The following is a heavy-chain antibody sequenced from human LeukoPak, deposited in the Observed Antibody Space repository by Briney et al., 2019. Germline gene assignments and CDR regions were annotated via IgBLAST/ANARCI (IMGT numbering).Heavy chain of an antibody. V-gene: IGHV3-33*01. CDR2: IWYDGSNK. D-gene: IGHD6-19*01. CDR3: ARAKDNSGRDGFDI. Sequence: GRSLRLSCAASGFTFSSYGMHWVRQAPGKGLEWVAVIWYDGSNKHYADSVKGRFTISRDNSKNTLYLQMNSLRAEDTAVYYCARAKDNSGRDGFDIWGQGTMVTVSS. CDR1: GFTFSSYG. J-gene: IGHJ3*02.